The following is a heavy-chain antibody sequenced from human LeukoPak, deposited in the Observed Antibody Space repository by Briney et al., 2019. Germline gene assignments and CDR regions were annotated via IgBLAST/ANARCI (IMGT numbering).Heavy chain of an antibody. D-gene: IGHD6-13*01. CDR3: ASSQQLVSHYNYYFDY. CDR2: INHSGST. Sequence: SETLSLTCAVHGGSFSGYYWSWIRQPPGKGLEWIGEINHSGSTNYNPSLKSRATISVDTSKNQFSLKLSSVTAADTAVYYCASSQQLVSHYNYYFDYWSQGTLVTVSS. V-gene: IGHV4-34*01. J-gene: IGHJ4*02. CDR1: GGSFSGYY.